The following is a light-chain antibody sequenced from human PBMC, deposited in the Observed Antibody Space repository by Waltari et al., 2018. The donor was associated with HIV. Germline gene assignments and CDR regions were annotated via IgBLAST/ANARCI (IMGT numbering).Light chain of an antibody. CDR2: RNS. V-gene: IGLV1-44*01. Sequence: QSVLTQPPSASGTPGHRVTIPCSGSSSNIGSYTVNWYQHLPATAPKLLIFRNSQRPSGVPDRFSASKSGTSASLAISGLQSEDEADYYCAAWDDSLNGYVFGTGTRVTVL. J-gene: IGLJ1*01. CDR3: AAWDDSLNGYV. CDR1: SSNIGSYT.